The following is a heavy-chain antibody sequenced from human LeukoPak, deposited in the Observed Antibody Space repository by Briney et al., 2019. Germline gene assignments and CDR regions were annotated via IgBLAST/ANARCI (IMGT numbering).Heavy chain of an antibody. Sequence: GESLKISCKGSGXSFISYWSGWVRQMPGKGLEWMGIIYPGDSDPRYSPSFQGQVIISADKSISTVYLQWSSLKASDTAMYYCARLDTSGYYYYGMDVWGQGTTVTVSS. CDR1: GXSFISYW. V-gene: IGHV5-51*01. CDR3: ARLDTSGYYYYGMDV. J-gene: IGHJ6*02. D-gene: IGHD3-22*01. CDR2: IYPGDSDP.